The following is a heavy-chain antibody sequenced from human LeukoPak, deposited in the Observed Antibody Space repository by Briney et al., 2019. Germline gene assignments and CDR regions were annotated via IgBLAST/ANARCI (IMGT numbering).Heavy chain of an antibody. CDR2: ISGSGGST. J-gene: IGHJ4*02. V-gene: IGHV3-23*01. Sequence: GRSLRLSCAASGFTFSSYGMHWVRQAPGKGLEWVAVISGSGGSTYYADSVKGRFTISRDNSRNTLYLQMNSLRAEDTAVYYCAKDLGDFGELPYFDYWGQGTLVTVSS. D-gene: IGHD1-26*01. CDR3: AKDLGDFGELPYFDY. CDR1: GFTFSSYG.